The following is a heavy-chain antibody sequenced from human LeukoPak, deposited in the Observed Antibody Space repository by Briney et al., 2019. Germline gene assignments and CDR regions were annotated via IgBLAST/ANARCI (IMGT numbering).Heavy chain of an antibody. D-gene: IGHD3-22*01. V-gene: IGHV4-59*02. CDR2: IFHSGNT. CDR3: ARTYYDSWGYYEVTY. CDR1: GGSVNSYY. J-gene: IGHJ4*02. Sequence: SETLSLTCTVSGGSVNSYYWSWIRQPPGKGLEWIGHIFHSGNTNDNPSLKSRVTISVDPSKNQFSLRLRSVTAADTAVYYCARTYYDSWGYYEVTYWGQGTLVTVSS.